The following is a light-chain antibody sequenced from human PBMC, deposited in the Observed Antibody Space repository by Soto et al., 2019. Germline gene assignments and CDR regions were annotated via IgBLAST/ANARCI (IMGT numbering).Light chain of an antibody. CDR2: EVS. J-gene: IGLJ1*01. V-gene: IGLV2-14*01. Sequence: QYALTQPASVSGSPGQSITISCTGTSSDVGGYNSVSWYQQHPGKAPKLMIYEVSNRPSGVSNSFSGSKAGNTASLPISGLQAEDEADYDCSSYTTSSTLLYVFGTGTKLTVL. CDR1: SSDVGGYNS. CDR3: SSYTTSSTLLYV.